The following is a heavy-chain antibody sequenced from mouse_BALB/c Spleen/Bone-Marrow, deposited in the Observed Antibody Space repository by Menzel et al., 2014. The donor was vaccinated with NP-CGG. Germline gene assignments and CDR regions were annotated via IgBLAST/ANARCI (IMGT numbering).Heavy chain of an antibody. Sequence: VQLQQSGAELVKPGASVKLSCKTSGYTFTSYWMHWVKQRPGQGLEWIGEINPNNGRTNYNEKFKGKATLTVDTSSSTAYVDLSSLTSEDSAVYYCAREKIYGNYLWYFDVWGAGTTVTVSS. CDR2: INPNNGRT. CDR1: GYTFTSYW. V-gene: IGHV1S81*02. J-gene: IGHJ1*01. CDR3: AREKIYGNYLWYFDV. D-gene: IGHD2-1*01.